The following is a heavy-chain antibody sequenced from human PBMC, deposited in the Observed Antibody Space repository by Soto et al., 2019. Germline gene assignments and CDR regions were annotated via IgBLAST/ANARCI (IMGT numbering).Heavy chain of an antibody. D-gene: IGHD2-15*01. CDR1: GFTFSSYA. J-gene: IGHJ1*01. CDR2: ISGSGGST. Sequence: EVHLLESGGGLAQPGGSLRLSCAASGFTFSSYAMSWVRQTPGKGLEWVSTISGSGGSTYYADSVKGLFTISRDSSTETLYLQMNSMRDDDTDVYLCAKDLRPFCSGGSRYLFQDWGQGTLVTVSS. CDR3: AKDLRPFCSGGSRYLFQD. V-gene: IGHV3-23*01.